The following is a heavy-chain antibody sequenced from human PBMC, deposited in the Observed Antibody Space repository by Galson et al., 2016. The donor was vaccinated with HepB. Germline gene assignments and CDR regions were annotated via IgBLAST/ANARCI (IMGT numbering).Heavy chain of an antibody. CDR1: GFTFEDYA. J-gene: IGHJ4*01. CDR3: AKRGPRRNFDWLYFDS. CDR2: ITWNSGPS. D-gene: IGHD3-9*01. V-gene: IGHV3-9*01. Sequence: SLRLSCAASGFTFEDYAMHWVRQIPGKGLEWVSGITWNSGPSRYADSVRGRFTISRDNAKNSLYLQMNSLTPEDRAYYYCAKRGPRRNFDWLYFDSWGHGTLVIVSS.